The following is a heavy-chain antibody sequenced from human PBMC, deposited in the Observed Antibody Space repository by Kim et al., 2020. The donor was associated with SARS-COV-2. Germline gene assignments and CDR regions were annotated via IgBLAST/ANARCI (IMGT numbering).Heavy chain of an antibody. J-gene: IGHJ6*02. CDR3: ARGGGDYGTYYGLVV. CDR1: GYTFTSYN. V-gene: IGHV1-8*01. D-gene: IGHD4-17*01. Sequence: ASVKVSCKASGYTFTSYNINWVRQATGQGLEWMGWMNPNSGNTGYAQKFQGRVTMTRNTSINTAYMELSSLRSEDTAVYYCARGGGDYGTYYGLVVWGQGTTVTVSS. CDR2: MNPNSGNT.